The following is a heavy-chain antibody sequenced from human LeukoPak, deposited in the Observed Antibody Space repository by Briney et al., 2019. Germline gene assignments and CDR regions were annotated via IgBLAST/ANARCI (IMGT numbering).Heavy chain of an antibody. Sequence: ASVKVSCKASGYTFTGYYMHWVRQAPGQGLEWMGWINPNSGGTNYAQKFQGRVTMTRDTSISTAYVELSRLRSDDTAVYYCATASEASSIAARVLVDWGQGTLVTVSS. CDR2: INPNSGGT. CDR3: ATASEASSIAARVLVD. CDR1: GYTFTGYY. J-gene: IGHJ4*02. V-gene: IGHV1-2*02. D-gene: IGHD6-6*01.